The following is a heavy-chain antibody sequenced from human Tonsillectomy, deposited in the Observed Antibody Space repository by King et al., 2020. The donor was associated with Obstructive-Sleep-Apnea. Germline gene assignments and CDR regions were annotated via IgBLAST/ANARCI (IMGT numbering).Heavy chain of an antibody. CDR3: ARVTLITGTSEFYYGMDV. Sequence: LQLQESGPGLVKPSETLSLTCTVSGGSISSSSYYWGWIRQPPGKGLEWIGSIYYSGSTYYTPSLKSRVTISVDTSKNQFSLKLSSVTAADTAVYYCARVTLITGTSEFYYGMDVWGQGTTVTVSS. D-gene: IGHD1-7*01. J-gene: IGHJ6*02. CDR2: IYYSGST. V-gene: IGHV4-39*07. CDR1: GGSISSSSYY.